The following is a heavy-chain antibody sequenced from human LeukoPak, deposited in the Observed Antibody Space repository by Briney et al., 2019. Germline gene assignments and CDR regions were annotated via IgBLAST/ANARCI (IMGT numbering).Heavy chain of an antibody. V-gene: IGHV4-34*01. CDR2: IYHSGST. CDR3: ARTLSVGAHDY. J-gene: IGHJ4*02. CDR1: GGSSSGYY. Sequence: PSETLSLTCAVYGGSSSGYYWSWIRQPPGKGLEWIGEIYHSGSTNYNPSLKSRVTISVDKSKNQFSLKLSSVTAADTAVYYCARTLSVGAHDYWGQGTLVTVSS. D-gene: IGHD1-26*01.